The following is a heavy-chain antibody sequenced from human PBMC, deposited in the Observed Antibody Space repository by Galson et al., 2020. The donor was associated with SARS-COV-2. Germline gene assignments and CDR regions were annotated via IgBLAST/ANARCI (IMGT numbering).Heavy chain of an antibody. V-gene: IGHV1-8*01. Sequence: ASVKVSCKASGYTLTNYDINWVRQAAGQGLEWVGWINPYSANTYYAQKFQGRVTMTRDTSMTTVYMELSSLRSEDTAVYYCASADSSGDYYFDYWGQGTLVTVSS. CDR3: ASADSSGDYYFDY. J-gene: IGHJ4*02. CDR1: GYTLTNYD. D-gene: IGHD3-22*01. CDR2: INPYSANT.